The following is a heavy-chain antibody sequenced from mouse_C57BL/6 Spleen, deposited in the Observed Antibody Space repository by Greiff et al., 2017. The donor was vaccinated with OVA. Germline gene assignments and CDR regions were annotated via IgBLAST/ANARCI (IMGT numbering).Heavy chain of an antibody. J-gene: IGHJ4*01. D-gene: IGHD2-2*01. Sequence: QVQLQQPGTELVKPGASVKLSCKASGYTFTSYWMNWVKQRPGQGLEWIGNINPSNGGTNYNEKFKSKATLTVDKSSSTAYMQLSSLTSEDSAVYYCARRNYGYEGTYAMDYWGQGTSVTVSS. CDR3: ARRNYGYEGTYAMDY. CDR1: GYTFTSYW. V-gene: IGHV1-53*01. CDR2: INPSNGGT.